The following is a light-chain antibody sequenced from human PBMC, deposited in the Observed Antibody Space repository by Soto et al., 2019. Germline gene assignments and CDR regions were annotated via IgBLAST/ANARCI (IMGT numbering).Light chain of an antibody. J-gene: IGLJ1*01. Sequence: QSVLTQPPSASGSPGQSVTISCTGTSSDVGGYNYVSWYQQHPGKAPKLMIYEVSKRPSGVPDRFSGSKSGNTASLTVSGLQAADEADYYCTSYAGSNNYVFGTGTKLTVL. CDR2: EVS. V-gene: IGLV2-8*01. CDR3: TSYAGSNNYV. CDR1: SSDVGGYNY.